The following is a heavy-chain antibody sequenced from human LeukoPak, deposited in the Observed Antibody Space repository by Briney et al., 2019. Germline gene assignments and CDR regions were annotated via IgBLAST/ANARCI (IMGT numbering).Heavy chain of an antibody. CDR3: AELGITMIGGV. CDR1: GFTFSTYG. Sequence: AGGSLRLSCAASGFTFSTYGMCWVRQAPGKGLEWVAVISYDGSNKYYADSVKGRFTISRDNSKNTLYLQMNSLRAEDTAVYYCAELGITMIGGVWGKGTTVTISS. V-gene: IGHV3-30*18. D-gene: IGHD3-10*02. J-gene: IGHJ6*04. CDR2: ISYDGSNK.